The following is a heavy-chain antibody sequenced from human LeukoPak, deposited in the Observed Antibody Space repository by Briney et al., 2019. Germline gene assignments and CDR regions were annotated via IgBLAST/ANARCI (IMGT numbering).Heavy chain of an antibody. CDR3: ARDGRLGDYYGSGSYPNWFDP. J-gene: IGHJ5*02. CDR2: ISAYNGNT. Sequence: ASVKVSCKASGYTFTSYGISWVRQAPGQGLEGMGWISAYNGNTNYAQKLQGRVTMTTDTSTSTAYMELRSLRSDDTAVYYCARDGRLGDYYGSGSYPNWFDPWGQGTLVTVSS. V-gene: IGHV1-18*01. CDR1: GYTFTSYG. D-gene: IGHD3-10*01.